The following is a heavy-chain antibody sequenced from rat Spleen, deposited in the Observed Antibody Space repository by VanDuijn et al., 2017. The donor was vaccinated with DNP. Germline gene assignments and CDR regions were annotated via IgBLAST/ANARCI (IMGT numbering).Heavy chain of an antibody. D-gene: IGHD4-3*01. CDR2: ITYDGSGT. V-gene: IGHV5-7*01. J-gene: IGHJ2*01. Sequence: EVQLVESGGGLVQPGRSLKLSCAASGFTFNDYNMAWVRQAPKKGLEWVATITYDGSGTFYRDSVKGRFTISRENAKSTLYLEMDSLRSEDMATYYCARWYSSGYYFDYWGQGVMVTVSS. CDR1: GFTFNDYN. CDR3: ARWYSSGYYFDY.